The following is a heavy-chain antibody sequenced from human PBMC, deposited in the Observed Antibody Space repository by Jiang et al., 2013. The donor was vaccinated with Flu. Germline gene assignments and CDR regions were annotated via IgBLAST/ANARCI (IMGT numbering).Heavy chain of an antibody. CDR2: IIPILGIA. D-gene: IGHD3-22*01. CDR1: GGTFSSYA. V-gene: IGHV1-69*04. J-gene: IGHJ4*02. CDR3: ARGLHYYDSSGAFDY. Sequence: SGAEVKKPGSSVKVSCKASGGTFSSYAISWVRQAPGQGLEWMGRIIPILGIANYAQKFQGRVTITADKSTSTAYMELSSLRSEDTAVYYCARGLHYYDSSGAFDYWGQGTLVTVSS.